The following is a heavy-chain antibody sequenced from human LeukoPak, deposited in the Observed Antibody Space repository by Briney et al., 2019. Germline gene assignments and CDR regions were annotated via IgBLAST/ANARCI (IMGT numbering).Heavy chain of an antibody. J-gene: IGHJ4*02. V-gene: IGHV3-15*01. Sequence: GGSLRLSCAASGFTFSNAWMSWVRQAPGKGLEWVGRIKSKTNGGTAEYAAPVKGRFTISREDSKNTLYLKMNSLKTEDTAVYYCTITPLVDPFDYWGQGTLVTVSS. CDR1: GFTFSNAW. CDR3: TITPLVDPFDY. D-gene: IGHD1-26*01. CDR2: IKSKTNGGTA.